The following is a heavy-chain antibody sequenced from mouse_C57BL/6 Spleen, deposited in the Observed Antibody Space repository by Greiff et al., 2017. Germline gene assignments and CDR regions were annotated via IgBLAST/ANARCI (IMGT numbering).Heavy chain of an antibody. CDR2: IRNKANGYTT. J-gene: IGHJ4*01. CDR3: ARYNGYGYYGLAMDY. D-gene: IGHD2-3*01. V-gene: IGHV7-3*01. CDR1: GFTFTDYY. Sequence: EVQLVESGGGLVQPGGSLSLSCAASGFTFTDYYMSWVRQPPGKALEWLGFIRNKANGYTTEYSASVKGRFTISRDNSQSILYLQMNALRAEDSATYYCARYNGYGYYGLAMDYWGQGTSVTVSS.